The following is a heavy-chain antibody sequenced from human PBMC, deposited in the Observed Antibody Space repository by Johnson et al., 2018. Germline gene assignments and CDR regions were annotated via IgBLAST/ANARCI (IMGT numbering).Heavy chain of an antibody. CDR1: GYSFTSYW. CDR2: IYPGDSDT. J-gene: IGHJ6*03. Sequence: EVQLLESGAEVKKPGESLKISCKGSGYSFTSYWIGWVRQMPGKGLEWMGIIYPGDSDTRYSPSFQGQVTIPADKSISTAYLQGSSLKASDTARYYWAGITCRGGSCDRAFRYYYCYMDVWGKGTTVTVSS. CDR3: AGITCRGGSCDRAFRYYYCYMDV. D-gene: IGHD2-15*01. V-gene: IGHV5-51*03.